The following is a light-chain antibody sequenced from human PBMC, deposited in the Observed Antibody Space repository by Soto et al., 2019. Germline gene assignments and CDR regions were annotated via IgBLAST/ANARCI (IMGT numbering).Light chain of an antibody. CDR2: SVS. Sequence: DGQRTQSPYSLSESVADRVTITRLASQGISSHLNWYQERPGKAPKFLVYSVSSLQSGVPSRFSGSGSGTDFTLTISGLQPEDFATYYCQQSYSTPSITFGQGTRLEIK. J-gene: IGKJ5*01. CDR1: QGISSH. CDR3: QQSYSTPSIT. V-gene: IGKV1-39*01.